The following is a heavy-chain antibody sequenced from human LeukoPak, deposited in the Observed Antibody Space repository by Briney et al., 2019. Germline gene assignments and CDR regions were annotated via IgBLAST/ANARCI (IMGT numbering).Heavy chain of an antibody. CDR3: ARQTGSGLFILP. CDR2: IKQDGSEK. V-gene: IGHV3-7*01. CDR1: GFTFSSYW. J-gene: IGHJ4*02. D-gene: IGHD3/OR15-3a*01. Sequence: GGSLRLSCAASGFTFSSYWMSWVRQAPGKGRGWVANIKQDGSEKYYVDTVKGRVTISRDNAMNSLYLQMNSLRAEDTAVYYCARQTGSGLFILPGGQGTLVTVSS.